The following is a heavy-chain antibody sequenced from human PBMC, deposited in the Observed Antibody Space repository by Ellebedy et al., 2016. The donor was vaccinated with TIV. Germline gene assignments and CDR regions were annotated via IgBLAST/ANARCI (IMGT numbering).Heavy chain of an antibody. CDR2: IYGGGGST. V-gene: IGHV3-23*01. Sequence: GESLKISCVGSGFRFSTYAMAWVRQTPGKGLEWVSGIYGGGGSTYYADSVKGRFTISRDNSKNTLYLQMNSLTVDDMAVYYCVRLPTARIARDVGVAWFGRWGQGTLVTVSS. CDR3: VRLPTARIARDVGVAWFGR. CDR1: GFRFSTYA. J-gene: IGHJ5*02. D-gene: IGHD6-13*01.